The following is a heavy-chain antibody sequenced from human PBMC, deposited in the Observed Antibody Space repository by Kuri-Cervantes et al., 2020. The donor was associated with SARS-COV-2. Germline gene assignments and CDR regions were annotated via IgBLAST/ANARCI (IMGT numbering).Heavy chain of an antibody. D-gene: IGHD6-13*01. CDR2: IYTSGST. V-gene: IGHV4-4*07. J-gene: IGHJ3*02. Sequence: SETLSLTCTVSGVSISSYYWSWIRQPAGKGLEWIGRIYTSGSTNYNPSLKSRVTMSVDTSKNQFSLKLSSVTAADTAVYYCARDGGTSIAAAGMEYAFDIWGQGTMVTVSS. CDR1: GVSISSYY. CDR3: ARDGGTSIAAAGMEYAFDI.